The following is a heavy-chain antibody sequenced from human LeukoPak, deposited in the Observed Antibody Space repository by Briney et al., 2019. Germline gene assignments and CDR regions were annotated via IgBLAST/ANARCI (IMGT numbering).Heavy chain of an antibody. D-gene: IGHD4-23*01. J-gene: IGHJ4*02. CDR1: GFTFSDYY. CDR3: ARESYADYGGNSWDAGMSDY. CDR2: LSSSGDTI. Sequence: GGSLRLSCAASGFTFSDYYMSWIRQAPGKGLEWVSFLSSSGDTIYYADSVKGRFTISRDNAKNSLYLQMNSLRAEDTAVYYCARESYADYGGNSWDAGMSDYWGQGTLVTVSS. V-gene: IGHV3-11*01.